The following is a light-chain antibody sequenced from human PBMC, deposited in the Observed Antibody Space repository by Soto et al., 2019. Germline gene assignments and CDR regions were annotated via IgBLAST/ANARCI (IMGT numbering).Light chain of an antibody. V-gene: IGKV1-5*03. Sequence: DIQMTQSPSTLSASVGDTISITCRASQSISNLLAWFQQKPGKAPEILIYKASSLESGVPSRFSGSGSGTEFTLTISSLQPEDFATYYCLQYYGYRTFGQGTKVDIK. J-gene: IGKJ1*01. CDR1: QSISNL. CDR2: KAS. CDR3: LQYYGYRT.